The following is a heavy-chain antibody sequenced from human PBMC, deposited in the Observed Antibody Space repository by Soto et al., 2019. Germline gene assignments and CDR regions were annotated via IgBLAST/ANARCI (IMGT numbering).Heavy chain of an antibody. CDR3: ARSERVFGVVTPDYFDD. CDR1: GYTFTSYD. D-gene: IGHD3-3*01. Sequence: ASVKVSCKASGYTFTSYDINWVRQATGQGLEWMGWMNPNSGNTGYAQKFQGKVTITRNTSISTAYMELSSLRSEDTAVYYCARSERVFGVVTPDYFDDWGQGTLVTVSS. J-gene: IGHJ4*02. CDR2: MNPNSGNT. V-gene: IGHV1-8*01.